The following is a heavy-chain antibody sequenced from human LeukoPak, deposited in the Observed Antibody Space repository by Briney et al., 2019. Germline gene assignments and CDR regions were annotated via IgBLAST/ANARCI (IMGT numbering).Heavy chain of an antibody. CDR1: GFTFSSYA. Sequence: GGSLRLSCAASGFTFSSYAMTWVRQAPGKGLEWVSAISGSGDNTYYADSVKGRFTISRDNSKNTVYLQMNSLRAEDTAVYYCARDFFSGSYYYFDYWGQGTLVTVSS. D-gene: IGHD1-26*01. CDR3: ARDFFSGSYYYFDY. CDR2: ISGSGDNT. V-gene: IGHV3-23*01. J-gene: IGHJ4*02.